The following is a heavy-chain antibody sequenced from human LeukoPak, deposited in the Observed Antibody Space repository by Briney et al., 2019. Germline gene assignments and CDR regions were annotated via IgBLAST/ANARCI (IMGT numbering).Heavy chain of an antibody. J-gene: IGHJ4*02. CDR2: ISGSGGST. D-gene: IGHD6-13*01. V-gene: IGHV3-23*01. Sequence: GGSLRLSCAASGFTFSSYAMSWVRQAPGKGLEWVSAISGSGGSTYYADSVKDRFTISRDNSKNTLYLQMNSLRAEDTAVYYCAKDKAGSTAYYFDYWGQGTLVTVSS. CDR1: GFTFSSYA. CDR3: AKDKAGSTAYYFDY.